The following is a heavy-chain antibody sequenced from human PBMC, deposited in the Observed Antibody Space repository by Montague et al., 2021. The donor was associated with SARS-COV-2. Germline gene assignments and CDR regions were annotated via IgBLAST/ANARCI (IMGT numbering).Heavy chain of an antibody. CDR3: ARMEAAAVGIGSYQCYGMDV. CDR1: GFSLSTSGVG. CDR2: IYWDDDK. J-gene: IGHJ6*02. D-gene: IGHD6-13*01. Sequence: PALVKPTQTLTLTCTFSGFSLSTSGVGVGWIRQPPGKALEWLALIYWDDDKRYSPSLKSRLTITKDTSKNQVVLTMTNMDPVDTATYYCARMEAAAVGIGSYQCYGMDVWGQGTTVTVSS. V-gene: IGHV2-5*02.